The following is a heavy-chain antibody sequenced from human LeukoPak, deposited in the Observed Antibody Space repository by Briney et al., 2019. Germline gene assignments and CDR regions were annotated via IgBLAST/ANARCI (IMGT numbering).Heavy chain of an antibody. J-gene: IGHJ4*02. D-gene: IGHD4-11*01. Sequence: PGGSLRLSCAASGFTFSSYWMYWVRQAPGKGLVWVSRINSDGSSTSYADSVKGRFTISRDNAKNTLYLQMNSLRAEDTAVYYCARGRLQHSNYPDYWGQGTLVTVSS. CDR1: GFTFSSYW. V-gene: IGHV3-74*01. CDR2: INSDGSST. CDR3: ARGRLQHSNYPDY.